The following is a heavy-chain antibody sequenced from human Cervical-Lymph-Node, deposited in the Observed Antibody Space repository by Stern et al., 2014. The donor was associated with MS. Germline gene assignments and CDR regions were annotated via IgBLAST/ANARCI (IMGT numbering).Heavy chain of an antibody. Sequence: EVQLVESGGGLVQPGGSLRLSCAASGFTFSSYWMHWVRQAPGKGLVWVSRINSDGSSTSYADSVKGRFTISRDNAKNTLYLQMNSLRAEDTAVYYCARDQGVLRFLEWLSPFDYWGQGTLVTVSS. CDR1: GFTFSSYW. J-gene: IGHJ4*02. D-gene: IGHD3-3*01. CDR2: INSDGSST. V-gene: IGHV3-74*01. CDR3: ARDQGVLRFLEWLSPFDY.